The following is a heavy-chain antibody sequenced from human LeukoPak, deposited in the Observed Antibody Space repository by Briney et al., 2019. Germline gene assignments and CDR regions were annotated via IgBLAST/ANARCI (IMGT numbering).Heavy chain of an antibody. D-gene: IGHD5-18*01. CDR2: IWYDGSNK. J-gene: IGHJ4*02. CDR1: GFTFSSYG. V-gene: IGHV3-33*06. CDR3: AKLEMDTAMVDY. Sequence: GGSLRLSCAASGFTFSSYGMHWVRQAPGKGLEWVAVIWYDGSNKYYADSVKGRFTISRDNSKNTLYLRMNSLRAEDTAVYYCAKLEMDTAMVDYWGQGTLVTVSS.